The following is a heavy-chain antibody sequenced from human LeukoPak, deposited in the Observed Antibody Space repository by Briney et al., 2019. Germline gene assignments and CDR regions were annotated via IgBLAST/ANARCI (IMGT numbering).Heavy chain of an antibody. J-gene: IGHJ4*02. CDR1: GFTFSSYG. V-gene: IGHV3-30*02. D-gene: IGHD2-2*01. Sequence: PGGSLRLSCAASGFTFSSYGMHWVRQAPGKGLEWVAFIRYDGSNKYYADSVKGRFTISRDNSKNTLYLQMNSLRAEDTAVYYCAKARDIVVVPAALFDYWGQGTLVTVSS. CDR3: AKARDIVVVPAALFDY. CDR2: IRYDGSNK.